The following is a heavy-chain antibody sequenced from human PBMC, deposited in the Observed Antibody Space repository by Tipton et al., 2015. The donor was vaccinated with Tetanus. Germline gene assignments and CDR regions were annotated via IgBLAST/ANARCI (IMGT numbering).Heavy chain of an antibody. Sequence: KPSETLSLTCGVSGGSFSGNYWSWVRQAPGKGLEWIGEINHRGGTMYNPSLKSRVTISGDTSKNQFSLNLTSVTAADTAVYYCASLPKHWLAPRGAPWGQGTLVTVSS. D-gene: IGHD6-19*01. V-gene: IGHV4-34*01. CDR2: INHRGGT. J-gene: IGHJ5*02. CDR3: ASLPKHWLAPRGAP. CDR1: GGSFSGNY.